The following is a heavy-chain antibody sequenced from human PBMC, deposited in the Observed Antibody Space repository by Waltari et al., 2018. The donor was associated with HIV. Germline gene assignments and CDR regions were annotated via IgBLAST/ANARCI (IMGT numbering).Heavy chain of an antibody. V-gene: IGHV3-33*01. CDR3: ARDAAPNSHTPSSSDV. CDR1: GFPFTKYG. Sequence: QVQLVESGGGVVQPGTSLRLSCAASGFPFTKYGMHWVRQAPGKGGDWVNLIRYDGSNKYYADSVKGRFTIARDNSKNTLYLQMNSLRAEDTAVYYCARDAAPNSHTPSSSDVWGQGTLVTVSS. J-gene: IGHJ4*02. D-gene: IGHD6-13*01. CDR2: IRYDGSNK.